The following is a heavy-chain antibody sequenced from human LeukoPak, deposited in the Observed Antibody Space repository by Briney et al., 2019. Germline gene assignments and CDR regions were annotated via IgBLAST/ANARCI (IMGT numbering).Heavy chain of an antibody. J-gene: IGHJ3*02. D-gene: IGHD2-21*01. V-gene: IGHV1-69*13. CDR2: IIPIFGTA. CDR1: GGTFSSYA. CDR3: ATWTLRPGILWWADAFDI. Sequence: ASAKVSCKASGGTFSSYAISWVRQARGQGLEWMGGIIPIFGTANYAQKFQGRVTITADESTSTAYMELSSLRSEDTAVYYCATWTLRPGILWWADAFDIWGQGTMVTVSS.